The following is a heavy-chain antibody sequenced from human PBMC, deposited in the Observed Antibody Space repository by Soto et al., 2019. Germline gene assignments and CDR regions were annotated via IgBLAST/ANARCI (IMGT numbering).Heavy chain of an antibody. CDR1: GFTFSSYG. CDR3: ATPHWSGYFNYYFDY. Sequence: GGSLRLSCAASGFTFSSYGMHWVRQAPGKGLEWVAVISYDGSNKYYADSVKGRFTISRDNSKNTLYLQMNSLRAEDTAVYYCATPHWSGYFNYYFDYWGQGTLVTVSS. D-gene: IGHD3-3*01. CDR2: ISYDGSNK. J-gene: IGHJ4*02. V-gene: IGHV3-30*03.